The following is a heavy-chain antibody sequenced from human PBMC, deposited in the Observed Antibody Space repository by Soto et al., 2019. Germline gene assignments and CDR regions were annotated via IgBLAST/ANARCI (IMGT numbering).Heavy chain of an antibody. D-gene: IGHD1-20*01. J-gene: IGHJ5*02. CDR3: SRDGHLTSITFDP. Sequence: ASVKFSCKASGYTFTNYGIRWVRQAPGQGLEWMGWISVCIGESVYAQNIQGRVTMTTDTSTSPAHMELRSLKSDDSAMYYCSRDGHLTSITFDPWGQGTLVTVSS. CDR1: GYTFTNYG. V-gene: IGHV1-18*01. CDR2: ISVCIGES.